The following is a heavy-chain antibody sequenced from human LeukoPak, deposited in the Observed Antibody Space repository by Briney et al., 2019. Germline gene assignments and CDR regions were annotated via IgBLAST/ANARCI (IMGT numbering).Heavy chain of an antibody. V-gene: IGHV4-38-2*02. CDR3: ARDNWGADGFDP. CDR2: IYHSGST. CDR1: GYSISSGYY. J-gene: IGHJ5*02. Sequence: SETLSLTCTVSGYSISSGYYWGWIRQPPGKGLEWIGSIYHSGSTYYNPSPKSRVTISVDTPKNQFSLKLSSVTAADTAVCYCARDNWGADGFDPRGQGTLVTVSS. D-gene: IGHD7-27*01.